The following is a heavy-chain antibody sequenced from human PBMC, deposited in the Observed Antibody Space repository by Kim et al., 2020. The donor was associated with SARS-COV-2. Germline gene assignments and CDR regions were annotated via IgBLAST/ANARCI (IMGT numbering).Heavy chain of an antibody. CDR1: GFTFSSYS. Sequence: GGSLRLSCAASGFTFSSYSMNWVRQAPGKGLEWVSSISSSSSYIYYADSVKGRFTISRDNAKNSLYLQMNSLRAEDTAVYYCARDLKGTAMVFAFIHYFDYWGQGTLVTVSS. CDR3: ARDLKGTAMVFAFIHYFDY. V-gene: IGHV3-21*01. CDR2: ISSSSSYI. J-gene: IGHJ4*02. D-gene: IGHD5-18*01.